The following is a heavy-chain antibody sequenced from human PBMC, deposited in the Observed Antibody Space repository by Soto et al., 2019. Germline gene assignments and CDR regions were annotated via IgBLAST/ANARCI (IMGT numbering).Heavy chain of an antibody. CDR2: INPNGGST. Sequence: VQLVQSGAEVKKPGASVKLSCKAPADTFTSYYIHWVRQAPGHGLEWMGIINPNGGSTRFAQTFQGRITMTRDTSTSTVYMELRWLRAGDTALYFCAREFDSGDFGLDLWGQGTTVTVSS. V-gene: IGHV1-46*01. CDR1: ADTFTSYY. D-gene: IGHD4-17*01. CDR3: AREFDSGDFGLDL. J-gene: IGHJ6*02.